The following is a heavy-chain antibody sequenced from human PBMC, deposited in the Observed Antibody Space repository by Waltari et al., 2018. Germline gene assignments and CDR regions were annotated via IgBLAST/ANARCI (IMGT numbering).Heavy chain of an antibody. CDR1: FSTYV. CDR2: ISDGGGII. Sequence: FSTYVMNWVRQAPGNGLEWVSIISDGGGIINYADAVKGRFTISRDNSKNTVYLQMKSLRAEDTAVYYCARGSGVDYWGQGTLVTISS. V-gene: IGHV3-23*01. J-gene: IGHJ4*02. CDR3: ARGSGVDY. D-gene: IGHD7-27*01.